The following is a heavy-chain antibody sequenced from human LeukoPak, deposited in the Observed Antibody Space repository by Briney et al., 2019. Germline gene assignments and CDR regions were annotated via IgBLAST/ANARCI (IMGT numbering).Heavy chain of an antibody. D-gene: IGHD6-13*01. J-gene: IGHJ5*02. Sequence: GGSLRLSCAASGFTFSSYAMSWVRQAPGKGLEWVSAISGSGGSTYYADSVKGRFTISRDNSKNTLYLQTNSLRAEDTAVYYCAKQLPGYSSSWPDYNWFDPWGQGTLVTVSS. CDR3: AKQLPGYSSSWPDYNWFDP. CDR2: ISGSGGST. CDR1: GFTFSSYA. V-gene: IGHV3-23*01.